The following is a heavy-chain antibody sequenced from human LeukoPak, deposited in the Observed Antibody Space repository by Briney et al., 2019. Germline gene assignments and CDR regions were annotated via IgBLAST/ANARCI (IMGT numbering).Heavy chain of an antibody. CDR3: ASGRIAARPYFDY. J-gene: IGHJ4*02. V-gene: IGHV3-53*01. CDR2: IYSGGAT. D-gene: IGHD6-6*01. Sequence: GGSLRLSCAASGFTFSSYAMSWVRQAPGKGLEWVSVIYSGGATYYADSVKGRFTISRDNSKNTLYLQMNSLRAEDTAVYYCASGRIAARPYFDYWGQGTLVTVSS. CDR1: GFTFSSYA.